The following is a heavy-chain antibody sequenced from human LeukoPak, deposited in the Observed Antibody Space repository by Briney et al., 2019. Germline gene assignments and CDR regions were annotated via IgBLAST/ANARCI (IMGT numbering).Heavy chain of an antibody. Sequence: AGGSLRLSCAASGLTLSDYWMHWVRQAPGKGLEWVAIISYDGTNENYGDSVKGRFTISRDNSKSTLYLHMNSLRHDDTAVYYCAKDSGGSVLEDWGHGSLVIVSS. CDR1: GLTLSDYW. V-gene: IGHV3-30*18. CDR3: AKDSGGSVLED. CDR2: ISYDGTNE. J-gene: IGHJ4*01. D-gene: IGHD2-15*01.